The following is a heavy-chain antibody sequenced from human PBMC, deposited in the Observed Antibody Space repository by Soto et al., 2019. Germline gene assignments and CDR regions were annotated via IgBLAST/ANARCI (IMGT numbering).Heavy chain of an antibody. V-gene: IGHV1-18*01. D-gene: IGHD3-3*01. CDR3: ARDRFLELLSYYSYYGMDD. Sequence: RQAAGRGREWMGWISAYNGNTNYAQKLQVRVTMTTATSTGTAYKELRSLRSDDTAVYYCARDRFLELLSYYSYYGMDDWGQGTTFTLS. J-gene: IGHJ6*02. CDR2: ISAYNGNT.